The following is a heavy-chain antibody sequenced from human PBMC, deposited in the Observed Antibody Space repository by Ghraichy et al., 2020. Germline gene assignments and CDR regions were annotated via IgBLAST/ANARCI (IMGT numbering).Heavy chain of an antibody. V-gene: IGHV4-34*01. J-gene: IGHJ4*02. CDR2: INHSGST. CDR3: ARTTVAYAPFDY. D-gene: IGHD4-23*01. CDR1: GGSFSGYY. Sequence: SETLSLTCAVYGGSFSGYYWSWIRQPPGKGLEWIGEINHSGSTNYNPSLKSRVTISVDTSKNQFSLKLSSVTAADTAVYYCARTTVAYAPFDYWGQGPRSPSPQ.